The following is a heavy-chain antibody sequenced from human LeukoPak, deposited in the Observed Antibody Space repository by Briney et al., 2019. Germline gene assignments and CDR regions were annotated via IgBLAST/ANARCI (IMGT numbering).Heavy chain of an antibody. CDR2: IYHTGTT. Sequence: SSETLSLTCAVSGGPISSSYCWSWVRQPPGKGLEWIGEIYHTGTTNYSPSLKSRVTISVDKSNNQFSLRLSSVTAADTAVYYCARFGYVETTVVTPINYYFAMDVWGQGTTVTVSS. V-gene: IGHV4-4*02. CDR1: GGPISSSYC. D-gene: IGHD4-23*01. J-gene: IGHJ6*02. CDR3: ARFGYVETTVVTPINYYFAMDV.